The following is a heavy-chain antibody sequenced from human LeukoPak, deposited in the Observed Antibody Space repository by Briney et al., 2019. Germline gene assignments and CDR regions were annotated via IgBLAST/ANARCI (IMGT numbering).Heavy chain of an antibody. D-gene: IGHD3-10*01. CDR1: GGSISSSSYY. CDR3: ARTAIERSYGSGSYYYYYGMDV. V-gene: IGHV4-39*01. J-gene: IGHJ6*02. CDR2: IYYSGST. Sequence: PSETLSLTCTVSGGSISSSSYYWGWIRQPPGKGLEWIGSIYYSGSTYYNPSLKSRVTISVDTSKNQFSLKLSSVTAADTAVYYCARTAIERSYGSGSYYYYYGMDVWGQGTTVTVSS.